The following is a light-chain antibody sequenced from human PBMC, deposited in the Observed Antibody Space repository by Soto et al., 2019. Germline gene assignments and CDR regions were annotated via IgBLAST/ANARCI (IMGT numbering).Light chain of an antibody. Sequence: EIVMTQSPATLSVSPGASATLSCRASQSVSTNLAWYQQKPGQVPRVLIYGASTRATDISARFSGSGSGTEFTLTIDSLQSEDFAIYYCQQYSNWPRTFGQGTKVEIK. CDR2: GAS. CDR1: QSVSTN. J-gene: IGKJ1*01. CDR3: QQYSNWPRT. V-gene: IGKV3-15*01.